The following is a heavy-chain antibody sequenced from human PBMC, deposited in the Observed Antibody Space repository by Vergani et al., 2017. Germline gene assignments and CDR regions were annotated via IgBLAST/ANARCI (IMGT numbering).Heavy chain of an antibody. D-gene: IGHD6-13*01. CDR3: ARRLRVDSSSWYWNSYYYYYGMDV. CDR1: GYTFTSYD. Sequence: QVQLVQSGAEVKKPGASVKVSCKASGYTFTSYDINWVRQATGQGLEWMGWMNPNSGNTGYAQKFQGRVTMTRNTSISTAYMELSSLRSEDTAVYYCARRLRVDSSSWYWNSYYYYYGMDVWGQGTTVTVSS. V-gene: IGHV1-8*01. J-gene: IGHJ6*02. CDR2: MNPNSGNT.